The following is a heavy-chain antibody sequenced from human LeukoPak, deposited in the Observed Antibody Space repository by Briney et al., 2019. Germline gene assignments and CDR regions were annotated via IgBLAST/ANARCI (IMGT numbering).Heavy chain of an antibody. D-gene: IGHD6-19*01. V-gene: IGHV3-23*01. CDR1: GFTFSSYA. J-gene: IGHJ6*03. Sequence: GGSLRLSCAASGFTFSSYAMSWVRQAPGKGLEWVSAISGSGGSTYYADSVKGRFTISRDNSKNTLYLQMNSLRAEDTAVYYCAKGHSSGWFRQYYYYMDVWGKGTTVTVSS. CDR3: AKGHSSGWFRQYYYYMDV. CDR2: ISGSGGST.